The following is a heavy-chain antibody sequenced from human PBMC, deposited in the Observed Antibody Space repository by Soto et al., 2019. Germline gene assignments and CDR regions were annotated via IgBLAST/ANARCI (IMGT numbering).Heavy chain of an antibody. CDR1: GFTFDDYA. CDR2: ISWNSGSI. Sequence: GGSLRLSCAASGFTFDDYAMHWVRQAPGKGLEWVSGISWNSGSIGYADSVKGRFTISRDNAKNSLYLQMNSLRAEDTALYYCAKSGPGRGLVSGWTVWGKGTTVTVSS. J-gene: IGHJ6*04. CDR3: AKSGPGRGLVSGWTV. D-gene: IGHD5-12*01. V-gene: IGHV3-9*01.